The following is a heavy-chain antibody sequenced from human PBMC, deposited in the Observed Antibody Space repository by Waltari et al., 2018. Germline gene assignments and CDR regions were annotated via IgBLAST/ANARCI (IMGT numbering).Heavy chain of an antibody. V-gene: IGHV4-59*01. CDR2: IYYSGST. Sequence: QVQLQESGPGLVKPSETLSLTCTVSGGSISSYYWSWIRQPPGKGLEWIGYIYYSGSTNYNPSLKSRVTISVDTSKNQFSLKLSSVTAADTAVYYCARASLTARDAFDIWGQGTMVTVSS. CDR1: GGSISSYY. D-gene: IGHD3-9*01. CDR3: ARASLTARDAFDI. J-gene: IGHJ3*02.